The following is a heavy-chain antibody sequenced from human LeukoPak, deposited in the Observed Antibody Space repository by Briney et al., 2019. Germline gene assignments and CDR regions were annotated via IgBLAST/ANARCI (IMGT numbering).Heavy chain of an antibody. D-gene: IGHD6-13*01. Sequence: ASVKVSCKASGYTFTSYGISWVRQAPGQGLEWMGWISAYNGNTNYAQKLQGRVTMTTDTSTSTAYMELRSLRSDDTAVYYCARVDPGIAAAGDAFDIWGQGTMVTVSS. V-gene: IGHV1-18*01. J-gene: IGHJ3*02. CDR3: ARVDPGIAAAGDAFDI. CDR2: ISAYNGNT. CDR1: GYTFTSYG.